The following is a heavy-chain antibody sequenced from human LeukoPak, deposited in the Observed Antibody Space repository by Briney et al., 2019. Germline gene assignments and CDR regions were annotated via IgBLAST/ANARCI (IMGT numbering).Heavy chain of an antibody. CDR2: IYYSGST. J-gene: IGHJ5*02. CDR1: GGSISSYY. D-gene: IGHD6-13*01. V-gene: IGHV4-59*08. Sequence: SETLSLTCIVSGGSISSYYWSWIRQPPGKGLEWIGYIYYSGSTNYNPSLKSRVTISVDTSKNQFSLKLSSVTAADTAVYYCARQIESGIAAAGTAWFDPWGQGTLVTVSS. CDR3: ARQIESGIAAAGTAWFDP.